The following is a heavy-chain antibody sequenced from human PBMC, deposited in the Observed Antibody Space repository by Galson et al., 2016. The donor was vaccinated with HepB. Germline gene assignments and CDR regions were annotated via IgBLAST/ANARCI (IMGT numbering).Heavy chain of an antibody. CDR3: ARARFRDWYFDL. V-gene: IGHV3-23*01. CDR2: ISGVGGNT. Sequence: SLRLSCAASGFTFSSYAMTWVRQAPGKGLEWVSAISGVGGNTYYADSVKGRFTISRDNSMNTVYLQMNSLRGDDTAVYYCARARFRDWYFDLWGRGTLVTVSS. CDR1: GFTFSSYA. J-gene: IGHJ2*01.